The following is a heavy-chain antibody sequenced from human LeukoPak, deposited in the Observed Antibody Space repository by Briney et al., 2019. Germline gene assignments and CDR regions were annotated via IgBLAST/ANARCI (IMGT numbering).Heavy chain of an antibody. V-gene: IGHV3-11*01. D-gene: IGHD4/OR15-4a*01. CDR2: ISATGGMM. CDR1: GFRFDDYY. J-gene: IGHJ4*02. CDR3: ARHMVLSPCDY. Sequence: PGGSLRLSCSAFGFRFDDYYPSWIRQAPGKGLEWISFISATGGMMGHADSVKGRFTISRDNAKNSVYLEMNNLRADDTVVYHCARHMVLSPCDYWGPGTVVTVSS.